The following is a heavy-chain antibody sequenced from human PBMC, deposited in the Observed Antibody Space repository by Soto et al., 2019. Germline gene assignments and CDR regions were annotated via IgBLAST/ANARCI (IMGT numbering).Heavy chain of an antibody. CDR1: GYTFTSYD. V-gene: IGHV1-8*01. J-gene: IGHJ6*03. CDR2: INPNSGNT. D-gene: IGHD3-10*01. Sequence: QVQLVQAGAEVKKPGASVEVSCKASGYTFTSYDINWVRQATGQGLAWIGWINPNSGNTGDAQTFQGRVTMTRNTSISTAYRGLSRLRSEDTAVYYCARATRDRITMVRGTLYYYYYMDVWGKGTTVPVSS. CDR3: ARATRDRITMVRGTLYYYYYMDV.